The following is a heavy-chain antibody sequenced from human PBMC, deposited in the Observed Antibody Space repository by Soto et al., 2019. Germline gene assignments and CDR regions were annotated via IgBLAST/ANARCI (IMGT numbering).Heavy chain of an antibody. CDR3: ARDNGVPLPPYFDY. CDR2: IKQDGSEK. Sequence: VQLVESGGGLVQPGGSLRLSCAASGFTFSSYWMSWVRQAPGKGLEWVANIKQDGSEKYYVDSVKGRFTISRDNAKNSLYLQMNSLRAEDTAVYYCARDNGVPLPPYFDYWGQGTLVTVSS. J-gene: IGHJ4*02. CDR1: GFTFSSYW. V-gene: IGHV3-7*01. D-gene: IGHD2-8*01.